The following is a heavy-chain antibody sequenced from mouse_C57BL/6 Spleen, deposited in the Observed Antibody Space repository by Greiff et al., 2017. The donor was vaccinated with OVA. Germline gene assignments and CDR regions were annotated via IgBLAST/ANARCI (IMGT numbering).Heavy chain of an antibody. CDR3: ARKYSRWLGDY. D-gene: IGHD2-12*01. Sequence: VKLQQPGAELVKPGASVKLSCKASGYTFTSYWMQWVKQRPGQGLEWIGEIDPSDSYTNYNQKFKGKATLTVDTSSSTAYMQLSSLTSEDSAVYYCARKYSRWLGDYWGQGTSVTVSS. J-gene: IGHJ4*01. V-gene: IGHV1-50*01. CDR2: IDPSDSYT. CDR1: GYTFTSYW.